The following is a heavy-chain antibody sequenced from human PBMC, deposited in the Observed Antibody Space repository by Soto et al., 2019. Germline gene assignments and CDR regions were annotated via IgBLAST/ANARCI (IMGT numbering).Heavy chain of an antibody. D-gene: IGHD3-10*01. J-gene: IGHJ5*02. CDR1: GGSISSGGYY. CDR3: ARAPRGGWFDP. V-gene: IGHV4-31*03. CDR2: IFYSGST. Sequence: QVQLQESGPGLVKPSQTLSLTCTVSGGSISSGGYYWNWIRQHPGKGLEWIGYIFYSGSTYYNPSLKRRFTISSDTSKNHFSLKLTSVTAADTAVYYCARAPRGGWFDPWGQGTLVTVSS.